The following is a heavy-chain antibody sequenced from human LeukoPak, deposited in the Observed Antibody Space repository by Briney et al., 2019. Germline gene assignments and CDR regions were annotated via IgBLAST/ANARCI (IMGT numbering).Heavy chain of an antibody. J-gene: IGHJ4*02. Sequence: HPGRSLRLSCAASGFTFSSYAMHCVRQAPGKGLEWVAVISYDGHNKYYADSVKGRFTISRDNSKNTLYLQMNSLRAEDTAVFYCARSSDTPGYSSGWYTVDHWGQGTLVTVSS. V-gene: IGHV3-30-3*01. CDR2: ISYDGHNK. CDR3: ARSSDTPGYSSGWYTVDH. D-gene: IGHD6-19*01. CDR1: GFTFSSYA.